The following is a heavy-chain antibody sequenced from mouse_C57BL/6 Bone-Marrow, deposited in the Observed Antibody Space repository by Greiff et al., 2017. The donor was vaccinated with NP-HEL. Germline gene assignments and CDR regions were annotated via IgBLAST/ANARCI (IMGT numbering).Heavy chain of an antibody. V-gene: IGHV12-3*01. Sequence: VQLQESGPGLVKPSQSLFITCSITGFPITSGYYWIWIRQSPGKPLEWMGYITHSGETFYNQSLQSPISITRETSKNQFFLQLNSVTTEDTAMYYCAGDYDGYWYFDVWGTGTTVTVSS. CDR2: ITHSGET. CDR1: GFPITSGYY. J-gene: IGHJ1*03. D-gene: IGHD2-3*01. CDR3: AGDYDGYWYFDV.